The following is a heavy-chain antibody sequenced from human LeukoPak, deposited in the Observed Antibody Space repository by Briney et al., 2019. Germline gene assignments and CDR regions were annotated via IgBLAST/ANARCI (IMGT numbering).Heavy chain of an antibody. CDR3: ARRLREGENWFDP. Sequence: TGGSLRLSCAASGFTFSSYAMHWVRQAPGKGLEWVAVISYDGSNKYYADSVKGRFTISRDNSKNTLYLQMSSLRAEDTAVYYCARRLREGENWFDPWGQGTLVTVSS. V-gene: IGHV3-30*04. J-gene: IGHJ5*02. D-gene: IGHD4-17*01. CDR1: GFTFSSYA. CDR2: ISYDGSNK.